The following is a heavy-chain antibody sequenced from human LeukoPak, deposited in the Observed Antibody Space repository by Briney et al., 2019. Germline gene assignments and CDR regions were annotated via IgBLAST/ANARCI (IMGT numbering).Heavy chain of an antibody. V-gene: IGHV3-9*01. J-gene: IGHJ4*02. CDR1: GFTFDDYA. Sequence: GRSLRLSCAASGFTFDDYAMHWVRQAPGKGLEWVSGISWNSGSIGYADSVKGRFTISRDNAKNSLYLQMNSLRAEDTALYYCAKDRYSSGWYGAFDYWGQGTLVTVSS. CDR3: AKDRYSSGWYGAFDY. D-gene: IGHD6-19*01. CDR2: ISWNSGSI.